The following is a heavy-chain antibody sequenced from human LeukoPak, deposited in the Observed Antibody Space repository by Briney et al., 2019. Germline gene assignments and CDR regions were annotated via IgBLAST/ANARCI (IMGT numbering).Heavy chain of an antibody. J-gene: IGHJ3*01. CDR1: GYTFTSYL. CDR2: INVVNGDT. Sequence: ASVNLSCKASGYTFTSYLMHWVRQAPGQGPEWMGWINVVNGDTHYSQKFQGSLTITRDTSASTMHMELSSLRSEDTAVYYCAREMNAFDVWGQGTMVTVSS. CDR3: AREMNAFDV. V-gene: IGHV1-3*01.